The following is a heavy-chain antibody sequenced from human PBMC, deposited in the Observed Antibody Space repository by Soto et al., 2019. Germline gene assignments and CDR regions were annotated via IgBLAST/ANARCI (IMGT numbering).Heavy chain of an antibody. V-gene: IGHV4-30-2*01. CDR1: GDTISTGGYT. D-gene: IGHD1-26*01. Sequence: LSLTCDVSGDTISTGGYTWAWIRQPPGKALEWIGHTYHSGNPYYNPSLKSRVIISVDRSKNQFSLKLSSVTAADTAVYYCARAPGYSGNWFDPWGQGSLVTDFS. J-gene: IGHJ5*02. CDR3: ARAPGYSGNWFDP. CDR2: TYHSGNP.